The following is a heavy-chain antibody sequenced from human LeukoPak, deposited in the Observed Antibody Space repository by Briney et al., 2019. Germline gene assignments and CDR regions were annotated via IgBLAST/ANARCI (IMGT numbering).Heavy chain of an antibody. CDR1: GFTFSSYC. J-gene: IGHJ4*02. V-gene: IGHV3-7*01. CDR2: IKQDGSEK. CDR3: ARGGWYFEY. Sequence: GGSLRLSCAASGFTFSSYCMSWVRQAPGKGLEWVANIKQDGSEKNYVDSVKGRFTISRDNAKNSLYLQMNSLRAEDTAVYYCARGGWYFEYWGQGTLVTVSS. D-gene: IGHD6-19*01.